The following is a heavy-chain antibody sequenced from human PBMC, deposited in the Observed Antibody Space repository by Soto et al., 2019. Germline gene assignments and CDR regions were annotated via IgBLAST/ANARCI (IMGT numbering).Heavy chain of an antibody. CDR3: ASGNALDV. V-gene: IGHV6-1*01. Sequence: QGQLQQSGPGLVKPSQTLSLTCAISGDSVSSDITSWNWIRQSTSRGLDWLGRTYYRSKWFHYYAASVKSRININPDTSKKQFSLELNSMTPDDTAVYYCASGNALDVWGQGTVVTVSS. CDR2: TYYRSKWFH. J-gene: IGHJ3*01. D-gene: IGHD1-26*01. CDR1: GDSVSSDITS.